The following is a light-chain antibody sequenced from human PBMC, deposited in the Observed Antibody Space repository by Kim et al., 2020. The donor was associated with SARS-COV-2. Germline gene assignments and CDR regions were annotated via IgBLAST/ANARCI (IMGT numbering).Light chain of an antibody. CDR3: SSYTSSSFL. CDR1: SSDVGSYNR. J-gene: IGLJ3*02. Sequence: QSALTQPPSVSGSPGQSVTISCTGTSSDVGSYNRVSWYQQPPGTAPKLMIYEVSNRPSGVPDRFSGSKSGNTASLTISGLQAEDEVDYYCSSYTSSSFLFGGGTQLTVL. V-gene: IGLV2-18*02. CDR2: EVS.